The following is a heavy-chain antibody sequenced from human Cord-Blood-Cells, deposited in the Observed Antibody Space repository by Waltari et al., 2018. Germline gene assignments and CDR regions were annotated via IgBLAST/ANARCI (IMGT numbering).Heavy chain of an antibody. Sequence: EVQLVESGGGLVQPGGSLRLSCVASGFTFSSYSMNWVRQAPGKGLEWVSYISSSSSTIYYADSVKGRFTISRDNAKNSLYLQMNSLRAEDTAVYYCARDLNLQYFDYWGQGTLVTVSS. V-gene: IGHV3-48*01. J-gene: IGHJ4*02. CDR1: GFTFSSYS. CDR3: ARDLNLQYFDY. CDR2: ISSSSSTI. D-gene: IGHD4-4*01.